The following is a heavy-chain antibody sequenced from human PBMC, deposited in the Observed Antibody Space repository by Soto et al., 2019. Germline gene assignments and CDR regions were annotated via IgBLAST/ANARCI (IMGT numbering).Heavy chain of an antibody. J-gene: IGHJ4*02. D-gene: IGHD6-19*01. V-gene: IGHV3-30*18. CDR1: GFTFSSYG. Sequence: GGSLRLSCAASGFTFSSYGMHWVRQAPGKGLEWVAVISYDGSNKYYADSVKGRFTISRDNSKNTLYLQMNSLRAEDTAVYYCAKDYVAGDFDYWGQGTLVTVSS. CDR2: ISYDGSNK. CDR3: AKDYVAGDFDY.